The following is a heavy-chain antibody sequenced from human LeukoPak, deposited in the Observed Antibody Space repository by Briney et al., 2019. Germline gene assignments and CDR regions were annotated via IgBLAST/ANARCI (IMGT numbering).Heavy chain of an antibody. CDR2: IYYSGIT. Sequence: SETLSLTRTVSGGSVSSSSYSWGWIRQPPGKGLEWIGNIYYSGITYYNPSLKSRVTMSVDTSKNQFSLNLSSVTASDTAVYYCARVVVVTATDYFQYWGQGILVTVSS. J-gene: IGHJ4*02. V-gene: IGHV4-39*01. CDR3: ARVVVVTATDYFQY. D-gene: IGHD2-21*02. CDR1: GGSVSSSSYS.